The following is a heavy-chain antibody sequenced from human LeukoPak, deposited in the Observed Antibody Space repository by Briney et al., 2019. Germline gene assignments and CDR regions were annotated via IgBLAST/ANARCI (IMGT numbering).Heavy chain of an antibody. D-gene: IGHD3-3*01. V-gene: IGHV1-2*02. CDR1: GYTFTSYD. CDR3: ASSATYYDFWSGYSNAFDI. Sequence: ASVKVSCKASGYTFTSYDINWVRQATGQGLEWMGWINPNSGGTNYAQKFQGRVTMTRDTSISTAYMELSRLRSDDTAVYYCASSATYYDFWSGYSNAFDIWGQGTMVTVSS. J-gene: IGHJ3*02. CDR2: INPNSGGT.